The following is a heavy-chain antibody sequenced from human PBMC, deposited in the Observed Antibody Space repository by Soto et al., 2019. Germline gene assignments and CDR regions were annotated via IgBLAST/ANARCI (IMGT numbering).Heavy chain of an antibody. D-gene: IGHD3-22*01. Sequence: QVQLQESGPGLVKPSQTLSLTCTVSGGSISSGGYYWSWIRQHPGKGLEWIVYIYYSGSTYYNPSLKSRVTISVDTSKNQFSLKLSSVTAADTAEYYCVRANLSDYYDSSGYYSRPVDAFDIWGQGTMVTVSS. CDR2: IYYSGST. J-gene: IGHJ3*02. V-gene: IGHV4-31*03. CDR3: VRANLSDYYDSSGYYSRPVDAFDI. CDR1: GGSISSGGYY.